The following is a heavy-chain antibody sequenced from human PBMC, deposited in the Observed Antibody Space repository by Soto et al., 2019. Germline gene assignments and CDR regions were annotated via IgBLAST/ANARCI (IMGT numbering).Heavy chain of an antibody. CDR3: AAGDSSGYYGG. V-gene: IGHV1-58*01. CDR2: ITVGTGNT. Sequence: AASVKVSCKASGFIFTSSSVQWVRQARGQRLEWIGWITVGTGNTNYAQRFQERVTITRDMSTSTAYMELKNLRSEDTAVYYCAAGDSSGYYGGWGQGTQVTVSS. J-gene: IGHJ4*02. D-gene: IGHD3-22*01. CDR1: GFIFTSSS.